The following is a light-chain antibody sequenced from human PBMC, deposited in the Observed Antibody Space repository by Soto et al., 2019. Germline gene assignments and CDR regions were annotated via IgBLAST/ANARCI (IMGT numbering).Light chain of an antibody. V-gene: IGKV4-1*01. J-gene: IGKJ1*01. CDR1: QTALYSSDNMHY. Sequence: DRVRRTPTVPLAVSLGVRPTISCKSSQTALYSSDNMHYLAGYQQQPGQPTNLLIAWASSRESGITDRFSGTGSGTDVTLTISGLQAGDLAVYYCQQYYAIPRAFGHGDKVDI. CDR3: QQYYAIPRA. CDR2: WAS.